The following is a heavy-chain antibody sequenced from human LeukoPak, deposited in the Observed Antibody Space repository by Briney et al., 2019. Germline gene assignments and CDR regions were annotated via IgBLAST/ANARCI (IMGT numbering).Heavy chain of an antibody. D-gene: IGHD3-10*01. CDR1: GFTFGDYA. CDR3: TRARYYGSASYYSDAFDV. CDR2: IRSKPHGGTP. J-gene: IGHJ3*01. V-gene: IGHV3-49*04. Sequence: PGGSLRLSCTASGFTFGDYAFSWVRQAPGKGLQWVTFIRSKPHGGTPEYAASVKGRFTVSRDDSKSIAYLQIDGLKTEDTAVYYCTRARYYGSASYYSDAFDVWGQGTLVTVSS.